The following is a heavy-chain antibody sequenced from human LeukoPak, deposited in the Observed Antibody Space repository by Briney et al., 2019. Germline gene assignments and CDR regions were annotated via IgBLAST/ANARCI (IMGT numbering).Heavy chain of an antibody. Sequence: GGSLRLSCAASGFTFSSYGMHWVRQAPEKGLEWVSAISGSGGSTYYADSVKGRFTISRDNSKNTLYLQMNSLRAEDTAVYYCAKDRLRYSSGWYSDYWGQGTLVTVSS. D-gene: IGHD6-19*01. V-gene: IGHV3-23*01. CDR2: ISGSGGST. CDR3: AKDRLRYSSGWYSDY. J-gene: IGHJ4*02. CDR1: GFTFSSYG.